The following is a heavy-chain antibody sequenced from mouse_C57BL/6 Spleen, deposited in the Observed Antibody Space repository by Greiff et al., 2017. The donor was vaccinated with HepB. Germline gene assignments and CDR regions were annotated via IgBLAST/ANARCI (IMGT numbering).Heavy chain of an antibody. V-gene: IGHV1-55*01. D-gene: IGHD2-9*01. CDR2: IYPGSGST. CDR3: ARLGTYYGYDKAMDY. J-gene: IGHJ4*01. CDR1: GYTFTSYW. Sequence: VQLQQSGAELVKPGASVKMSCKASGYTFTSYWITWVKQRPGQGLEWIGDIYPGSGSTNYNEKFKSKATLTVDTSSSTAYMQLSSLTSEDSAVYYCARLGTYYGYDKAMDYWGQGTSVTVSS.